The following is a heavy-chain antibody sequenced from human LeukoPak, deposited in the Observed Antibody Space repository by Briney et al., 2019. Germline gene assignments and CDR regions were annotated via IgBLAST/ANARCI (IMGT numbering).Heavy chain of an antibody. CDR1: GGSISSSSYY. CDR3: ARDKLDIVATIEYYYYMDV. V-gene: IGHV4-39*07. CDR2: IYHSGST. Sequence: SETLSLTCTVSGGSISSSSYYWGWIRQPPGKGLEWIGSIYHSGSTYYNPSLKSRVTISLDTSENQFSLKLSSVTAADTAVYYCARDKLDIVATIEYYYYMDVWGKGTTVTVSS. J-gene: IGHJ6*03. D-gene: IGHD5-12*01.